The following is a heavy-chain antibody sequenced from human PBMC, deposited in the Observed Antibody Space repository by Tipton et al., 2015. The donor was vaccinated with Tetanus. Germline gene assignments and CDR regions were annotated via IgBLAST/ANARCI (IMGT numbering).Heavy chain of an antibody. D-gene: IGHD6-6*01. CDR2: IYFSGST. CDR3: ARDRARGARGWNYFDS. J-gene: IGHJ4*02. CDR1: GGSLSRGGYY. Sequence: GLVKPSQTLSLTCTVSGGSLSRGGYYWTWIRQNPGKGLEWIGDIYFSGSTYYNPSLKGRVTISVDTSKNQLSLRLNSVTAGDTAVYYCARDRARGARGWNYFDSWGQGTLVTVSS. V-gene: IGHV4-31*03.